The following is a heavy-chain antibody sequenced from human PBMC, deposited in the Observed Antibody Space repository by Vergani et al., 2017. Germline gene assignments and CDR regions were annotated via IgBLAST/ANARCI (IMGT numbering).Heavy chain of an antibody. CDR3: AKDVLVAASPFSSETFDY. Sequence: EVQLLESGGGLVQPGGSLRLSCAASGFTFSSYAMSWVRQAPGKGREWVSAISGSGGSTYYADSVKGRFTISRDNSKNTLYLQMNSLRAEDTAVYYCAKDVLVAASPFSSETFDYWGQGTLVTVSS. J-gene: IGHJ4*02. CDR1: GFTFSSYA. CDR2: ISGSGGST. V-gene: IGHV3-23*01. D-gene: IGHD2-15*01.